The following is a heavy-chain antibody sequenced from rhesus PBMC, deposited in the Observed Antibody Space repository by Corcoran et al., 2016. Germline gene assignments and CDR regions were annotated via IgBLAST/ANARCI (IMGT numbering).Heavy chain of an antibody. CDR3: TRLYSYSSPNFDH. Sequence: DVQLVESGGGLVQPGGSLRLSCVASGFTFRSSEITWVRQAPGTGLEWVSGISESGGTTYYADSVKGRFTISRDNAKNSLFLQMNSLRAEDTAVYYCTRLYSYSSPNFDHWGAGVLVTVSS. CDR2: ISESGGTT. D-gene: IGHD5-12*01. CDR1: GFTFRSSE. V-gene: IGHV3-100*02. J-gene: IGHJ4*01.